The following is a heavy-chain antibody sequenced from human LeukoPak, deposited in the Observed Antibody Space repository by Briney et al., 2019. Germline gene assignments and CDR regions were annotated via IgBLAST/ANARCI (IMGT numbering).Heavy chain of an antibody. D-gene: IGHD3-16*01. CDR2: ISYDGSNK. CDR1: GFTFSSYA. CDR3: ARVPGDDY. Sequence: PGGSLRISCAASGFTFSSYAMHWVRQAPGKGLEWVAVISYDGSNKYYADSVKGRFTISRDNSKNTLYLQMNSLRAEDTAVYYCARVPGDDYWGQGTLVTVSS. V-gene: IGHV3-30-3*01. J-gene: IGHJ4*02.